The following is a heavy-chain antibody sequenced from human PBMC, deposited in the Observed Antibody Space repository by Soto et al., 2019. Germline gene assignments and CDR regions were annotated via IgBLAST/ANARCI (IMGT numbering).Heavy chain of an antibody. V-gene: IGHV3-21*01. J-gene: IGHJ1*01. CDR1: GFTFSSYS. D-gene: IGHD3-22*01. Sequence: EVQLVESGGGLVKPGGSLRLSCAASGFTFSSYSMNWVRQAPGKGLEWVSSISSSSSYIYYADSVKGRFTISRDNVKNSLYLQMNSLRAEDTAVYYCASYYYDSSGSFHEYFQHWGQGTLVTVSS. CDR2: ISSSSSYI. CDR3: ASYYYDSSGSFHEYFQH.